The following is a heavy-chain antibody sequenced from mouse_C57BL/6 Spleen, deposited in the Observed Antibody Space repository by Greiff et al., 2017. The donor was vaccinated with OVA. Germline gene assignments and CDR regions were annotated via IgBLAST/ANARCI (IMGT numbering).Heavy chain of an antibody. CDR3: ARGLWLLDDVGAY. J-gene: IGHJ3*01. D-gene: IGHD2-2*01. V-gene: IGHV1-22*01. CDR1: GYTFTDYN. Sequence: EVQLQQSGPELVKPGASVKMSCKASGYTFTDYNMHWVKQSHGKSLEWIGYINPNNGGTSYNQKFKGKATLTVNKSSSTAYMELRSLTSEDSAVYYCARGLWLLDDVGAYWGQGTLVTVSA. CDR2: INPNNGGT.